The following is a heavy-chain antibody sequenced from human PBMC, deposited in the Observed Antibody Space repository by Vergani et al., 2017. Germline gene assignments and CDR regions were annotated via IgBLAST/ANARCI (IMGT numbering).Heavy chain of an antibody. D-gene: IGHD2-21*01. CDR2: ISDSGGYA. Sequence: EVQLVESGGGLIQPGGSLRLSCAASEFTFSNYAMSWVRQAPGRGLEWVSSISDSGGYAYYADSVKGRFTISRDNSKNTLFLQMNSLRAEDTAVYYCARGGEARYYYYMDVWGKGTTVTVSS. CDR1: EFTFSNYA. V-gene: IGHV3-23*04. J-gene: IGHJ6*03. CDR3: ARGGEARYYYYMDV.